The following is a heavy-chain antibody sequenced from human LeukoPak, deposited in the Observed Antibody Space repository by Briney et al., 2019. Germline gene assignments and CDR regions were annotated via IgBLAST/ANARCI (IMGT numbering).Heavy chain of an antibody. D-gene: IGHD6-19*01. J-gene: IGHJ5*02. CDR2: IYYSGST. V-gene: IGHV4-59*08. CDR3: ARHSGAGTNWFDP. Sequence: SETLSLTCTVSGGSISSYYWSWIRQPPGKGLEWIGYIYYSGSTNYNPSLKSRVTISVDTSKNQFSLKLSSVTAADTAVYYSARHSGAGTNWFDPWGQGTLVTVSS. CDR1: GGSISSYY.